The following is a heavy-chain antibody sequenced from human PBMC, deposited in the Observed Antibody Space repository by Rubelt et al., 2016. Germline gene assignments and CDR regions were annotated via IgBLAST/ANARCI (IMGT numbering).Heavy chain of an antibody. V-gene: IGHV4-34*01. Sequence: QVQLQPWGAGLLKPSETLSLTCAVYGGSFSGYYWSWIRQPPGKGLEWIGEINNSGSTNYNPSLKSRVTISVDTSKNQFSLKLSSVTAADTAVYYCARGRRGSSSWLGRDYYGMDVWGQGTTVTVSS. CDR1: GGSFSGYY. D-gene: IGHD6-13*01. CDR2: INNSGST. CDR3: ARGRRGSSSWLGRDYYGMDV. J-gene: IGHJ6*02.